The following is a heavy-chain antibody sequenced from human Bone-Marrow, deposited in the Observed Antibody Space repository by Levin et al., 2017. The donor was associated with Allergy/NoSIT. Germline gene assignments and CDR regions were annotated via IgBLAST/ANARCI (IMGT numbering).Heavy chain of an antibody. V-gene: IGHV3-30*18. CDR3: AKDFDVEMATIDY. CDR1: GFTFSSYG. J-gene: IGHJ4*02. D-gene: IGHD5-24*01. Sequence: PGGSLRLSCAASGFTFSSYGMHWVRQAPGKGLEWVAVISYDGSNKYYADSVKGRFTISRDNSKNTLYLQMNSLRAEDTAVYYCAKDFDVEMATIDYWGQGTLVTVSS. CDR2: ISYDGSNK.